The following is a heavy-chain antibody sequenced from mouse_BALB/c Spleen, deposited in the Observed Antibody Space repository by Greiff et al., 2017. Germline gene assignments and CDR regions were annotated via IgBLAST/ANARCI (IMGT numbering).Heavy chain of an antibody. CDR1: GYTFTSYW. J-gene: IGHJ2*01. CDR2: INPSNGRT. D-gene: IGHD2-1*01. Sequence: VQLQQSGAELVKPGASVKLSCKASGYTFTSYWMHWVKQRPGQGLEWIGEINPSNGRTNYNEKFKSKATLTVDKSSSTAYMQLSSLTSEDSAVYYCARFFYYWVDYWGQGTTLTVSS. CDR3: ARFFYYWVDY. V-gene: IGHV1S81*02.